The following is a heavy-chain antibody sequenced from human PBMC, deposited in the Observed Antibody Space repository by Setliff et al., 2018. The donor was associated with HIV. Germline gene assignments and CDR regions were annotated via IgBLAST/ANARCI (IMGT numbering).Heavy chain of an antibody. V-gene: IGHV4-38-2*01. D-gene: IGHD2-15*01. J-gene: IGHJ5*02. CDR1: GYSISSGYY. CDR2: IYHSGST. CDR3: ARSRTILSFDP. Sequence: SETLSLTCAVSGYSISSGYYWGWIRQPPGKGLEWIGSIYHSGSTYYNPSLKSRVTISMDPSQNQFSLTLTSVTAADTGIYYCARSRTILSFDPWGQGAQVTVSS.